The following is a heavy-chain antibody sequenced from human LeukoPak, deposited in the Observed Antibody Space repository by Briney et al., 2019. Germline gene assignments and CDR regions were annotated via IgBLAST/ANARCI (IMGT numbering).Heavy chain of an antibody. V-gene: IGHV4-30-4*01. CDR1: GGSISSGDYY. D-gene: IGHD3-22*01. CDR2: IYYSGST. J-gene: IGHJ4*02. CDR3: ARLDSCGYYPTYYFDY. Sequence: SQTLSLTCSVSGGSISSGDYYWSWIRQPPGKGLEWIGYIYYSGSTYYNPSLKSRVTISVDTSKNQFSLRLSSVTAADTAVYYCARLDSCGYYPTYYFDYWGQGTLVTVSS.